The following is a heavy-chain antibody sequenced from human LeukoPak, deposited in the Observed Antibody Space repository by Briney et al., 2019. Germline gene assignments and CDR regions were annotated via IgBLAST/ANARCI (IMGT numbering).Heavy chain of an antibody. CDR1: GGSISPYF. D-gene: IGHD3-10*01. Sequence: SETLSLTCTVSGGSISPYFWSWIRQPPGKGLEWIGYISYSGSTNYNPSLKSRVTISVDTSKNQFSLQLSSVAAADTAVYYCARDDYRGVTNFDPWGQGTLVTVSS. J-gene: IGHJ5*02. V-gene: IGHV4-59*01. CDR2: ISYSGST. CDR3: ARDDYRGVTNFDP.